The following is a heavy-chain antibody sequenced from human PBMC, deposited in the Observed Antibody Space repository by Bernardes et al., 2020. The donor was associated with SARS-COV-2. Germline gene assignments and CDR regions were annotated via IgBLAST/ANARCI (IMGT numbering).Heavy chain of an antibody. CDR3: ARARASFGYAMDV. V-gene: IGHV3-13*01. CDR2: IDTAGAT. CDR1: GFTFSGYD. D-gene: IGHD3-16*01. J-gene: IGHJ6*02. Sequence: GGSLRLSCAASGFTFSGYDMHWVRQGLRSGLEWVSGIDTAGATNYIDSVKGRFTISRENGKNSLFLEMHSLKAEDSGVYFCARARASFGYAMDVWGQGTTVTVPS.